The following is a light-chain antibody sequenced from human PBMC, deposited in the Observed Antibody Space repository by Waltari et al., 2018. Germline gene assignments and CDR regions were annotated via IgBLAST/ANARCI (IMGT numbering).Light chain of an antibody. CDR1: SCDVGNDNS. CDR3: SSYAGSSKGV. CDR2: AVS. J-gene: IGLJ2*01. Sequence: QSALTQPASVSGSPGQSLTISCTGTSCDVGNDNSVSGYQQHPGKAPKLMIYAVSKRPSGVSDRFSGSKSGDMASLTISGLQPEDEAEYFCSSYAGSSKGVFGGGTKVTVL. V-gene: IGLV2-23*02.